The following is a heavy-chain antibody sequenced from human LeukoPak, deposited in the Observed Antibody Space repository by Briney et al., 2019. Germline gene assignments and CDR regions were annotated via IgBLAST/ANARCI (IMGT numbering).Heavy chain of an antibody. CDR3: ARAGGSYQDDAFDI. V-gene: IGHV3-11*06. D-gene: IGHD1-26*01. CDR1: GFTFRDYY. CDR2: ISSGSGYA. Sequence: PGGSLRLSCAAPGFTFRDYYMSSMRQAPGRGLGWGSYISSGSGYANYADSVKGRFTISRDNAKNSLYLQMNSLRAEDTAVYYCARAGGSYQDDAFDIWGQGTMVTVSS. J-gene: IGHJ3*02.